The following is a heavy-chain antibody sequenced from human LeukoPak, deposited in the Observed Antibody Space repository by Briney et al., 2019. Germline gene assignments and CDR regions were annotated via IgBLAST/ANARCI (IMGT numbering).Heavy chain of an antibody. CDR3: ARALWFGETSPAY. D-gene: IGHD3-10*01. J-gene: IGHJ4*02. Sequence: GGSLRLSCAASGLTISSYSMNWVRQAPGKGLQWVSYISSSSSTIYYADSVKGRFTISRDNAKNSLYLQMNSLRAEDTAVYYCARALWFGETSPAYWGQGTLVTVSS. V-gene: IGHV3-48*01. CDR1: GLTISSYS. CDR2: ISSSSSTI.